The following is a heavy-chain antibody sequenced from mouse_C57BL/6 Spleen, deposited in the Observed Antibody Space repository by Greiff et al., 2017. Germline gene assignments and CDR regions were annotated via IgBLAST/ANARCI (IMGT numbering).Heavy chain of an antibody. D-gene: IGHD2-2*01. J-gene: IGHJ4*01. V-gene: IGHV1-52*01. CDR1: GYTFTSYW. CDR2: IDPSDSET. Sequence: QVQLKQPGAELVRPGSSVKLSCKASGYTFTSYWMHWVKQRPIQGLEWIGNIDPSDSETHYNQKFKDKATLTVDKSSSTAYMQLSSLTSEDSAVYYCARGGGNDGAMDYWGQGTSVTVSS. CDR3: ARGGGNDGAMDY.